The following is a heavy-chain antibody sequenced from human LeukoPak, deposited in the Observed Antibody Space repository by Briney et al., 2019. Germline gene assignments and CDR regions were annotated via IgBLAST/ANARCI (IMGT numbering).Heavy chain of an antibody. Sequence: GGSLRLSCAASGFTFSSYGMHWVRQAPGKGLEWVAVIWYDGSNKYYADSVKGRFTISRDNSKNTLYLQMNSLRVEDTAVYYCAKGSSDSRPYFFDYWGQGTLVTVSS. CDR3: AKGSSDSRPYFFDY. CDR1: GFTFSSYG. CDR2: IWYDGSNK. J-gene: IGHJ4*02. D-gene: IGHD3-22*01. V-gene: IGHV3-33*06.